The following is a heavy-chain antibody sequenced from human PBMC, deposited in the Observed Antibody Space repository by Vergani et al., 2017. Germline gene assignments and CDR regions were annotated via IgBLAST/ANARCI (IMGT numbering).Heavy chain of an antibody. CDR1: GGSISSYY. D-gene: IGHD6-6*01. CDR3: ASLSIGSFYYYGMDV. CDR2: IYYSGST. Sequence: QVQLQESGPGLVKPSETLSLTCTVSGGSISSYYWSWIRQPPGKGLEWIGYIYYSGSTNYNPSLKSRVTISVDTSKNQFSLKLSSVTAADTAVYYCASLSIGSFYYYGMDVWGQGTTVTVSS. V-gene: IGHV4-59*01. J-gene: IGHJ6*02.